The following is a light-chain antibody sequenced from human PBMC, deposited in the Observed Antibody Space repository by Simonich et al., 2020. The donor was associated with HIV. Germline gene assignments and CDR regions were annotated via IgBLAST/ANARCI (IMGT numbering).Light chain of an antibody. Sequence: ALTQPASVSGSPGQSITISCTGTSSDVGSFNFFSWYQQHPGKAPKLMIYEGSKRPSGVSNRFSGSKSGNTASLTISGLQAEDEADYYCCSYALSSTYWVFGGGTKLTVL. CDR2: EGS. CDR1: SSDVGSFNF. J-gene: IGLJ3*02. V-gene: IGLV2-23*01. CDR3: CSYALSSTYWV.